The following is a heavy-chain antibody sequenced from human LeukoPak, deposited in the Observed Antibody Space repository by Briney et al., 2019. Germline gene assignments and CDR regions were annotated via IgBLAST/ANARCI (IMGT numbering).Heavy chain of an antibody. CDR1: GYTFTSYD. CDR2: MNPNSGNT. J-gene: IGHJ4*02. D-gene: IGHD6-19*01. V-gene: IGHV1-8*01. Sequence: ASVKVSCKASGYTFTSYDINWVRQATGQGLEWMGWMNPNSGNTGYAQKFQGRVTMTRNTSISTAYMELSSLRSEDTAVYYCARNSGYSSGWYQGYFDYWGQGTLVTVSS. CDR3: ARNSGYSSGWYQGYFDY.